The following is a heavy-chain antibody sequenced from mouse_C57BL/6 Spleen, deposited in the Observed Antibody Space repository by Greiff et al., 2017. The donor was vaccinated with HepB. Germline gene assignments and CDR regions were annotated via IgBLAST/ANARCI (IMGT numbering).Heavy chain of an antibody. Sequence: EVKLQESGPELVKPGASVKISCKASGYSFTGYYMNWVKQSPEKSLEWIGEINPSTGGTTYNQKFKAKATLTVDKSSSTAYMQLKSLTSEDSAVYYCARWGDVWGTGTTVTVSS. V-gene: IGHV1-42*01. CDR1: GYSFTGYY. J-gene: IGHJ1*03. CDR3: ARWGDV. CDR2: INPSTGGT.